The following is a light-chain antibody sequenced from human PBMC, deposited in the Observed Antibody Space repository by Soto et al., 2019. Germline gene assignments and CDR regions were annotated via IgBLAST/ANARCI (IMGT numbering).Light chain of an antibody. V-gene: IGLV2-14*01. CDR3: SSYTSSSTL. Sequence: QSVLNQPASLSGSPGQSITISCSGTSSDVGAYTSVSWYQQHPGKAPKLMIYEVSNRPSGVSNRFSGSKSGNTASLTISGLQAEDEADYYCSSYTSSSTLFGGGTK. CDR1: SSDVGAYTS. CDR2: EVS. J-gene: IGLJ3*02.